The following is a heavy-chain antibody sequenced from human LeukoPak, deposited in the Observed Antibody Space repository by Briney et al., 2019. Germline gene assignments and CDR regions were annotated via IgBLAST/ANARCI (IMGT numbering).Heavy chain of an antibody. CDR1: GFTFSSYA. V-gene: IGHV3-23*01. CDR3: AKGSLGHCSGSTCYPLDY. Sequence: PGGSLRLSCAASGFTFSSYAMSWVRQAPGKGLEWVSAISGSDAGTYHADSVKGRFTISRDNSKSTLYLLMNSLRAEDTAVYYCAKGSLGHCSGSTCYPLDYWGQGTLVTVSS. J-gene: IGHJ4*02. CDR2: ISGSDAGT. D-gene: IGHD2-2*01.